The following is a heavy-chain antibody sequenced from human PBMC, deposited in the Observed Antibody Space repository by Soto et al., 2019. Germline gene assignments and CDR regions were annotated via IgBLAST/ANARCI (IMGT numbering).Heavy chain of an antibody. CDR3: ARDRTHFDSSAYYSGLDV. Sequence: SETLSLTCTVSGASIDSYYWNWIRQPPGKGLEWIGYIYYSGSTTYNPSLKTRVTISVDRSKNQFSLKLTSVTAADTAVYYCARDRTHFDSSAYYSGLDVWGQGTTVTVSS. V-gene: IGHV4-59*13. D-gene: IGHD3-22*01. CDR2: IYYSGST. CDR1: GASIDSYY. J-gene: IGHJ6*02.